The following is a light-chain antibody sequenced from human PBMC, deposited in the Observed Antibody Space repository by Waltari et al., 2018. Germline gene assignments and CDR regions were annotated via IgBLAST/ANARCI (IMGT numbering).Light chain of an antibody. CDR3: QQYDDWPAT. Sequence: ERVMTQSPDILSVSPGETVTLPCRASQSSNTNVAWYQHKTRQAPRLLIYHGATRDTGSPATFSGSGSGTEFTLTISSLHPEDFAVYFCQQYDDWPATFGQGTKVEI. V-gene: IGKV3-15*01. CDR2: HGA. J-gene: IGKJ1*01. CDR1: QSSNTN.